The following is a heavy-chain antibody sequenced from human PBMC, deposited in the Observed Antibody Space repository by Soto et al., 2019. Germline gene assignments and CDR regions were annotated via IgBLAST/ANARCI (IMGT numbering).Heavy chain of an antibody. CDR1: GGSISSYY. J-gene: IGHJ3*02. CDR2: IYYSGST. Sequence: SETLSLTCTVSGGSISSYYWSWIRQPPGKGLEWIGYIYYSGSTNYNPSLKSRVTISVDTSKNQFSLKLSSVTAADTAVYYCARQLRGYSGYGRNDAFDIWGQGTMVTVSS. V-gene: IGHV4-59*08. CDR3: ARQLRGYSGYGRNDAFDI. D-gene: IGHD5-12*01.